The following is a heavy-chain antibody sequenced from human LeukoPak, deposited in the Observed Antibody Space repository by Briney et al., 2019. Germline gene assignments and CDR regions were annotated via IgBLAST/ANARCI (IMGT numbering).Heavy chain of an antibody. CDR2: IYYSGST. CDR3: ARHSEWKLLYHFDY. CDR1: GGSISSSGYY. Sequence: QPSETLSLTCTVSGGSISSSGYYWGWVRQPPGKGLEWIGSIYYSGSTYYTPSLKSRVTISVDTSKNQFSLKLTSVTAADTAVYYCARHSEWKLLYHFDYWGQGTLVTVSS. V-gene: IGHV4-39*01. J-gene: IGHJ4*02. D-gene: IGHD1-26*01.